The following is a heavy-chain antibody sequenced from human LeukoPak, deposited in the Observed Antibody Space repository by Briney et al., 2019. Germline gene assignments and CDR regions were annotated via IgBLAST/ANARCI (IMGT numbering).Heavy chain of an antibody. CDR3: AKGYYYRSGTNFDY. D-gene: IGHD3-10*01. Sequence: GGSLRLSCAASGFTFSSYAMSWVRQAPGKGLEWVSVISGSASSTYYADSVKGRFTISRDNSKNTLYLQMNSLRAEDTAVYYCAKGYYYRSGTNFDYWGQGTLVTVSS. CDR2: ISGSASST. CDR1: GFTFSSYA. V-gene: IGHV3-23*01. J-gene: IGHJ4*02.